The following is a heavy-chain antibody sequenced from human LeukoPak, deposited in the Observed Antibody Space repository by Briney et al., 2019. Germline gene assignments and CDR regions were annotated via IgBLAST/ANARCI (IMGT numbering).Heavy chain of an antibody. V-gene: IGHV1-8*01. CDR2: MNPNSGNT. CDR3: ARVGPYYDSSGYQNDAFDI. Sequence: ASVKVSYKASGYTFTSYDINWVRQATGQGLEWMGWMNPNSGNTGYAQKFQGRVTMTRNTSISTAYMELSSLRSEDTAVYYCARVGPYYDSSGYQNDAFDIWGQGTMVTVSS. J-gene: IGHJ3*02. D-gene: IGHD3-22*01. CDR1: GYTFTSYD.